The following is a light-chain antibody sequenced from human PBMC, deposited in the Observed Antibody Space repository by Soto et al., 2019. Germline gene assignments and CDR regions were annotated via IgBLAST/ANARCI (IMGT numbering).Light chain of an antibody. CDR3: QQCYSTPGT. J-gene: IGKJ1*01. CDR1: QSVSKY. CDR2: GAI. V-gene: IGKV1-39*01. Sequence: DIQMTQSPSSLSASVGDRVTITCRASQSVSKYLNWYQQNPGKAPKLLIYGAISLHSGVPSRFSGSGSGTYFTLTISNLQPEDFASYYCQQCYSTPGTFGQGTKVEIK.